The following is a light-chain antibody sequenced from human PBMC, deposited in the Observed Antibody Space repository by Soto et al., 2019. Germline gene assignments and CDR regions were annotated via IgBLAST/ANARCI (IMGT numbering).Light chain of an antibody. J-gene: IGKJ1*01. CDR3: QQYGSSPQWT. CDR1: QSVSSSY. CDR2: GAS. V-gene: IGKV3-20*01. Sequence: EIVLTQSPGTLSLSPGERATLSCRASQSVSSSYLAWYQQQPGQAPMLLIYGASSRATGIPDRFSGSGSGTDFTLTISRLEPEDCAVYYWQQYGSSPQWTFGQGTKVEIK.